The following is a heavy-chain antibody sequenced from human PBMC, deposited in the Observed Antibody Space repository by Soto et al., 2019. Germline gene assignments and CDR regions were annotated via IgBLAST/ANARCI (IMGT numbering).Heavy chain of an antibody. Sequence: EVQLVESGGGLVQPGGSLKLSCAASGFTLSGSGMHWVRQASGKGLEWVGRIRSKANSYASAYAAPVKGRFTISRDDSKNTAYLQMNSLKTEDTAVSQCTSKGIAVAVSGRSGYGLGVWGQGTTVTVSS. V-gene: IGHV3-73*02. CDR1: GFTLSGSG. CDR2: IRSKANSYAS. J-gene: IGHJ6*02. D-gene: IGHD6-19*01. CDR3: TSKGIAVAVSGRSGYGLGV.